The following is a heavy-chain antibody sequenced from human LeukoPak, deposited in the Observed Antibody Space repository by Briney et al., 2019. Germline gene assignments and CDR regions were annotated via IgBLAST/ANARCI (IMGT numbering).Heavy chain of an antibody. CDR2: IYYTGST. J-gene: IGHJ4*02. CDR1: GGSISSYY. Sequence: PSEPLSLTCTVSGGSISSYYWSWIRQPPGKGLEWIGYIYYTGSTNYNPSLKSRVTISLDTSKNQFSLKLSSMTAADTAVYYCARQRVNKWNNLWSFDYWGQGTVVTVSS. D-gene: IGHD1/OR15-1a*01. CDR3: ARQRVNKWNNLWSFDY. V-gene: IGHV4-59*08.